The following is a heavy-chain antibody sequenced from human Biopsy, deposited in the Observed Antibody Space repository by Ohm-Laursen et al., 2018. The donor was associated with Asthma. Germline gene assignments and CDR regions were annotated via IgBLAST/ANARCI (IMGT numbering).Heavy chain of an antibody. Sequence: VASVKVSCKSLGGTFNTYVIGWVRQEPGQGLGWMGGINSVLGATTYTQKFQDRVTITADDSTSTVYMELSSLRSEDTAVYYCARKAGSCISRTCYSLDFWGQGTLVTVSS. J-gene: IGHJ4*02. D-gene: IGHD2-2*01. CDR3: ARKAGSCISRTCYSLDF. CDR2: INSVLGAT. V-gene: IGHV1-69*13. CDR1: GGTFNTYV.